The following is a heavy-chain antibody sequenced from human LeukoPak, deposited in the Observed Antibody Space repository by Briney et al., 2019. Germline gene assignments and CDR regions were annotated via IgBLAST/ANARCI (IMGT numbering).Heavy chain of an antibody. CDR1: GGSISSSSYY. CDR2: IYYSGST. D-gene: IGHD3-16*01. Sequence: SETLSLTCTVSGGSISSSSYYWGWIRQPPGKGLEWIGSIYYSGSTYYNPSLKSRVTISVDTSKNQFSLKLSPVTAADTAVYYCARRLGGAEYFQHWGQGTLVTVSS. V-gene: IGHV4-39*01. J-gene: IGHJ1*01. CDR3: ARRLGGAEYFQH.